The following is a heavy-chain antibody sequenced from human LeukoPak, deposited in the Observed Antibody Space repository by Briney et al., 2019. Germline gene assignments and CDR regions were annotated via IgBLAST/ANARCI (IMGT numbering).Heavy chain of an antibody. V-gene: IGHV3-30*07. Sequence: GRSLRLSCAASGFTFSRYAMHWVRQAPGKGLEWVAVISYDGSNKYYADSVKGRFTISRDNSKNTLFLQMNSLRAEDTAVYYCAKAYSSYDLPLDRWGQGTLVTVSS. J-gene: IGHJ5*02. D-gene: IGHD3-22*01. CDR1: GFTFSRYA. CDR2: ISYDGSNK. CDR3: AKAYSSYDLPLDR.